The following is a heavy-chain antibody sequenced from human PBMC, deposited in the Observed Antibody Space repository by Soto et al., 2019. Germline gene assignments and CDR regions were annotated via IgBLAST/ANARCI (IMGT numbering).Heavy chain of an antibody. CDR2: IYYSGST. Sequence: SETLSLTCTVSGGSISSGDYYWSWIRQPPGKGLEWIGYIYYSGSTYYNPSLKSRVTISVDASKNQFSLKLSSVTAADTAVYYCARDSTGYYYDSSGSYYGMDVWGQGTTVTVSS. J-gene: IGHJ6*02. CDR1: GGSISSGDYY. CDR3: ARDSTGYYYDSSGSYYGMDV. D-gene: IGHD3-22*01. V-gene: IGHV4-30-4*01.